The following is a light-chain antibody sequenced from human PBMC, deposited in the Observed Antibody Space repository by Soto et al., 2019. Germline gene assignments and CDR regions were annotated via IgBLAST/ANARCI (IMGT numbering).Light chain of an antibody. J-gene: IGKJ1*01. V-gene: IGKV3-20*01. CDR1: QTITGSY. Sequence: EIVLTQSPGILSLSPGERATLSCRASQTITGSYLAWYQQKPGQAPRLLIYGASIRATGIPDRFSGSGSGTYVTLSISRLEAVDFVVYYCQQYGSSPLTFVQVTKVEIK. CDR2: GAS. CDR3: QQYGSSPLT.